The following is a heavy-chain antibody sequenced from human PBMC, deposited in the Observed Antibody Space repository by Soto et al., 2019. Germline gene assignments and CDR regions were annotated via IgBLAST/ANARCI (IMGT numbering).Heavy chain of an antibody. D-gene: IGHD3-22*01. V-gene: IGHV4-4*02. CDR3: ASGFDSDGLYNGVHP. Sequence: VQLQESSPGLVKPSGTLSLTCTVSGGSISTTNWWSWVRQSPGKGLEWIGEILHIGSTNYNPSLKSRVTISIDKSKNQFSLRLSSVTAADTAVYYCASGFDSDGLYNGVHPRGQGTLVIVSS. CDR2: ILHIGST. J-gene: IGHJ4*02. CDR1: GGSISTTNW.